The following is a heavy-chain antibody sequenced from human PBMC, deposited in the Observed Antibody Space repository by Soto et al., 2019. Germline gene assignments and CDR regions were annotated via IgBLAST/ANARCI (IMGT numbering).Heavy chain of an antibody. D-gene: IGHD6-19*01. V-gene: IGHV1-69*12. J-gene: IGHJ4*02. Sequence: QVQLVQSGAEVKKPGSSVKVSCKASGGTFSNYGISWVRQAPGQGLQWMGGIIPIFDTANYAQKFQGRVTITADESTTTAYMELSSLRSDDTAVYYCARAIAVAGHTPNYFDYWGQGTLVTVSS. CDR1: GGTFSNYG. CDR2: IIPIFDTA. CDR3: ARAIAVAGHTPNYFDY.